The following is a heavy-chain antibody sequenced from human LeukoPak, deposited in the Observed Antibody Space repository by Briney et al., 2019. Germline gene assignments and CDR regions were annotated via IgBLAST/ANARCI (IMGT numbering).Heavy chain of an antibody. CDR1: GFTFSSYA. J-gene: IGHJ4*02. D-gene: IGHD3-10*01. V-gene: IGHV3-23*01. Sequence: GGSLRLSCAASGFTFSSYAMSWVRQAPGKGLEWVSAISGSGGSTYYADSVKGRFTISRDNSKNTLYLQMNSLRAEDTAVYYCAKYITMVRGVIRGLDYWGQGTLVTVSS. CDR3: AKYITMVRGVIRGLDY. CDR2: ISGSGGST.